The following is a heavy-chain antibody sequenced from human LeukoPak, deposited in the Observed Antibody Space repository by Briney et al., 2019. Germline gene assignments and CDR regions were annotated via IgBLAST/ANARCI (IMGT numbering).Heavy chain of an antibody. CDR1: KFTFSSYS. CDR2: ISSRGGYI. CDR3: ARDRDVYTDQYYYDMDV. D-gene: IGHD5-24*01. Sequence: GGSLRLSCAASKFTFSSYSMNWVRQAPGKGLEWVSSISSRGGYIYYADSVKGGFTISSDNAKHSLYQLMNSLRADDKDVYYCARDRDVYTDQYYYDMDVWGKGTTVTVSS. V-gene: IGHV3-21*01. J-gene: IGHJ6*03.